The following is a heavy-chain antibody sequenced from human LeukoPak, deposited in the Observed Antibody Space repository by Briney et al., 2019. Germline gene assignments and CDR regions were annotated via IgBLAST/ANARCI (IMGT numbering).Heavy chain of an antibody. CDR3: AKDMKEQYYYGTDV. CDR2: ISYDGNNK. J-gene: IGHJ6*02. D-gene: IGHD6-13*01. Sequence: QPGRSLRLSCAASGFTFSSYGMHWVRQAPGKGLEWVAVISYDGNNKYYGESVKGRFTISRDNSKNTLFLQMNSLRAEDTAIYYCAKDMKEQYYYGTDVSGQGTTVTVSS. CDR1: GFTFSSYG. V-gene: IGHV3-30*18.